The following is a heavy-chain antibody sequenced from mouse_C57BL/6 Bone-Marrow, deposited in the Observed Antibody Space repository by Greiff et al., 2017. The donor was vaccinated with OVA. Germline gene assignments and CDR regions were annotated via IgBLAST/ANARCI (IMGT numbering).Heavy chain of an antibody. CDR2: IDPENGDT. J-gene: IGHJ3*01. Sequence: EVQLQESGAELVRPGASVKLSCTASGFNIKDDYMHWVKQRPEQGLEWIGWIDPENGDTEYASKFQGKATITADTSSNTAYLQLSSLTSEDTAVYYCTTYPFAYWGQGTLVTVSA. CDR1: GFNIKDDY. CDR3: TTYPFAY. V-gene: IGHV14-4*01.